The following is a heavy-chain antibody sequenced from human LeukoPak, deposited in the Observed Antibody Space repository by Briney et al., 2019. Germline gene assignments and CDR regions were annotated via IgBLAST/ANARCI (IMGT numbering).Heavy chain of an antibody. CDR2: IYTSGGT. V-gene: IGHV4-4*07. CDR1: GDSISGYY. CDR3: ARGEGRYSGYDSYYYYMDV. J-gene: IGHJ6*03. D-gene: IGHD5-12*01. Sequence: SETLSLTCTVSGDSISGYYESWIRQPAGKGLEWIGRIYTSGGTNYNPSLKSRVTISVDKSKNQFSLKLSSVTAADTAVYYCARGEGRYSGYDSYYYYMDVWGTGTTVTVSS.